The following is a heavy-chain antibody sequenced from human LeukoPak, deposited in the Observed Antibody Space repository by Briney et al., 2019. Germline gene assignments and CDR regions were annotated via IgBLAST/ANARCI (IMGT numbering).Heavy chain of an antibody. CDR3: ARQDASNAFDI. D-gene: IGHD3-16*01. Sequence: GESLKISCKGSGYSFTSYWIGWVRQMPGKGLEWMGFIYPGDSDTRYSPSFQGQVTISADDSINTAYLQWSSLQASDIAMYYRARQDASNAFDIWGQGTMVTVSS. CDR1: GYSFTSYW. V-gene: IGHV5-51*01. CDR2: IYPGDSDT. J-gene: IGHJ3*02.